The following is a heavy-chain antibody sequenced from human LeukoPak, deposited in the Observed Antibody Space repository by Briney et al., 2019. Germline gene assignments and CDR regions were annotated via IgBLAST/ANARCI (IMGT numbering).Heavy chain of an antibody. J-gene: IGHJ6*03. CDR1: GGSISSYY. CDR2: IYYSGST. CDR3: ARVKDPGGYYYYYYMDI. V-gene: IGHV4-59*12. Sequence: SETLSLTCTVSGGSISSYYWSWIRQPPGKGLEWIGYIYYSGSTNYNPSLKSRVTISVDTSKYQFSLKLSSVTAADTAVYYCARVKDPGGYYYYYYMDIWGKGNTVTVSS. D-gene: IGHD3-16*01.